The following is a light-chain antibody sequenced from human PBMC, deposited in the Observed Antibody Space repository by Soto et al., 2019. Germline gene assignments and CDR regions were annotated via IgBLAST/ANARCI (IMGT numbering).Light chain of an antibody. CDR2: AAS. CDR1: QSISNY. CDR3: LQSFSPLWT. J-gene: IGKJ1*01. V-gene: IGKV1-39*01. Sequence: DIQMTQSPSSLSASVGDRVTITCRASQSISNYLNWYQQKPGKAPKLLIYAASSMQSGVPSRFSGSGSETDFTLTISSLQPDDSATSYCLQSFSPLWTFGQGTKVEV.